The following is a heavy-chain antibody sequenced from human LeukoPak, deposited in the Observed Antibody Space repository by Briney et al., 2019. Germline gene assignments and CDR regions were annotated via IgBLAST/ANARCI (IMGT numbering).Heavy chain of an antibody. J-gene: IGHJ3*01. D-gene: IGHD3-10*01. CDR2: ISYDETNK. CDR3: ARDWFD. Sequence: GGSLRLSCAASGFIFSSYAMHWVRQAPGKGLEWVAVISYDETNKYYADSVKGRFTISRDNSKNTLYLQMNSLRAEDTAVYYCARDWFDWGQGTMVTVSS. CDR1: GFIFSSYA. V-gene: IGHV3-30*04.